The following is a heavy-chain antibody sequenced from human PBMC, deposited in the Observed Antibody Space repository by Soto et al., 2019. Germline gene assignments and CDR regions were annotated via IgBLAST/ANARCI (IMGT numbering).Heavy chain of an antibody. CDR2: IYYSGST. D-gene: IGHD3-22*01. V-gene: IGHV4-30-4*01. CDR3: ARTYYYDSSGYSYYFDY. J-gene: IGHJ4*02. CDR1: GGSISSGDYY. Sequence: SETLSLTCTVSGGSISSGDYYWSWIRQPPGKGLEWIGYIYYSGSTYYNPSLKSRVTISVDTSKNQFSLKLSSVTAADTAVYYCARTYYYDSSGYSYYFDYWGQGTLVTV.